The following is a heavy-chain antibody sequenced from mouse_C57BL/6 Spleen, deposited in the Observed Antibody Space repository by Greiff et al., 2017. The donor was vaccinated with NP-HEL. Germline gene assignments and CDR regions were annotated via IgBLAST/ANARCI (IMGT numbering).Heavy chain of an antibody. J-gene: IGHJ4*01. V-gene: IGHV1-72*01. CDR3: ARYDYAGYYYAMDY. D-gene: IGHD2-4*01. CDR2: IDPNSGGT. Sequence: QVQLKQPGSELVKPGASVKLSCKASGYTFTSYWMHWVKQRPGRGLEWIGRIDPNSGGTKYNEKFKSKATLTVDKPSSTAYMQLSSLTSEDSAVYYCARYDYAGYYYAMDYWGQGTSVTVSS. CDR1: GYTFTSYW.